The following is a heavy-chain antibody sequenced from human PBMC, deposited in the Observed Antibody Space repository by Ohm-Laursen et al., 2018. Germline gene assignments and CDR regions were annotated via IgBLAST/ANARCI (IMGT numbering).Heavy chain of an antibody. J-gene: IGHJ6*02. CDR3: ASTDTTHYYYYGMDV. V-gene: IGHV1-8*01. CDR2: MNPNSGNT. Sequence: ASVKVSCKASGYTFTSYDINWVRQATGQGPEWMGWMNPNSGNTGYAQKFQGRVTMTRNTSTSTVYMELSSLRSEDTAVYYCASTDTTHYYYYGMDVWGQGTTVTVSS. D-gene: IGHD1-1*01. CDR1: GYTFTSYD.